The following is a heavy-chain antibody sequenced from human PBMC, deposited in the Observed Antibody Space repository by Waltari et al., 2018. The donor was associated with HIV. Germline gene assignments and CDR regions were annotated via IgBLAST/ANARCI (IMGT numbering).Heavy chain of an antibody. CDR1: GFTFSNFW. CDR2: IKQDGSEK. Sequence: EVQLVESGGGLVQPGGSLRLSCAASGFTFSNFWMSWVRPAPGKGVERLANIKQDGSEKYYVDSVKGRFTISSDNAKNSLYLQMNSLRAEDTAVYYCASPSIRAGMDVWGQGTTVTVSS. CDR3: ASPSIRAGMDV. D-gene: IGHD2-2*02. J-gene: IGHJ6*02. V-gene: IGHV3-7*01.